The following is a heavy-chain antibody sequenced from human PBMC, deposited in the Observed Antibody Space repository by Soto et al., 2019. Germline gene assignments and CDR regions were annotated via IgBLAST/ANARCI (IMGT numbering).Heavy chain of an antibody. Sequence: GGSLRLSCTASGFTFSHFAMHWVRHTPGKGLEWLAVIYYDGSNKYYAHSVKGRVTISRDNSKNTLYLDMNNLRTDDTAVYYCAKGSFGKGVTNDYWGLGTLVTVSS. D-gene: IGHD2-8*01. J-gene: IGHJ4*02. CDR2: IYYDGSNK. CDR1: GFTFSHFA. CDR3: AKGSFGKGVTNDY. V-gene: IGHV3-30*04.